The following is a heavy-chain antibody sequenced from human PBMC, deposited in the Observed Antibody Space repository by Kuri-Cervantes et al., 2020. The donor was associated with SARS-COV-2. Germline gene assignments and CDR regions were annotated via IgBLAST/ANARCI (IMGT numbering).Heavy chain of an antibody. Sequence: GGSLRLSCAASGFTFSSYAMSWVRQAPGKGLEWVSYVSHSGTIIYQADSVKGRFTISRDNAKNSLYLQMNSLRGEDTAVYYCARDGTAGGSYNWFDPWGQGTLVTVSS. CDR2: VSHSGTII. J-gene: IGHJ5*02. CDR1: GFTFSSYA. CDR3: ARDGTAGGSYNWFDP. V-gene: IGHV3-48*04. D-gene: IGHD1-26*01.